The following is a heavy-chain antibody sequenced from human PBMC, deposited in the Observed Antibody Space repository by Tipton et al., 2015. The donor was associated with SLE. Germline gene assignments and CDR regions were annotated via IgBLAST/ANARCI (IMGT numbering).Heavy chain of an antibody. CDR2: INHSGST. V-gene: IGHV4-34*01. D-gene: IGHD2-2*01. Sequence: LRLSCAASGFTFSSYAMSWVRQAPGKGLEWIGEINHSGSTNYNPSLKSRVTISVDTSKNQFSLKLSSVTAADSAVYYCARGVPATYYYYGMDVWGQGTTVTVSS. CDR1: GFTFSSYA. J-gene: IGHJ6*02. CDR3: ARGVPATYYYYGMDV.